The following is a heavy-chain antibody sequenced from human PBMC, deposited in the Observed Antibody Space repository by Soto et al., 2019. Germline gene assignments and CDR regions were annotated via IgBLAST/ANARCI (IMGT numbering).Heavy chain of an antibody. CDR2: IYWDDDK. V-gene: IGHV2-5*02. CDR1: GFSLLPSGVG. D-gene: IGHD3-3*01. J-gene: IGHJ4*02. CDR3: AHRVLRTVFGLVTTTAIYFDF. Sequence: QITLNEPGPTVVRPTETLTLTCRFSGFSLLPSGVGVGWVRQSPGKAPEGLALIYWDDDKRYSESLKSRLTITKDTSKNQVVLTVANLDPTDTATYYCAHRVLRTVFGLVTTTAIYFDFWGQGTPVAVSS.